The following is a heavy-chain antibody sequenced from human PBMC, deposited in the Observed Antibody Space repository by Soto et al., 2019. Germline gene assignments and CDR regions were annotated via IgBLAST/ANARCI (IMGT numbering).Heavy chain of an antibody. J-gene: IGHJ3*02. D-gene: IGHD2-2*01. Sequence: QVQLVQSGAEVKKPGSSVKVSCKASGGTFSSYTISWVRQAPGQGLEWMGRIIPILGIANYAPKFQGRVTITADKSTSTAYMELSSLRSEDTAVYYCATDIVVVPAARWAAFDIRGQGTMVTVSS. V-gene: IGHV1-69*08. CDR1: GGTFSSYT. CDR2: IIPILGIA. CDR3: ATDIVVVPAARWAAFDI.